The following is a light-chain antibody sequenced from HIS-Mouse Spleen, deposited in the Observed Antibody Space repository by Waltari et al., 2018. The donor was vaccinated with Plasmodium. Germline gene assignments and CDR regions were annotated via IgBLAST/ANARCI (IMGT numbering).Light chain of an antibody. CDR2: DAS. J-gene: IGKJ3*01. CDR3: QQHSSSPFT. CDR1: QSVSSY. V-gene: IGKV3-11*01. Sequence: EIVLTQSPATLPLSRGARASSSCRASQSVSSYLAWYQQKPGQAPRLLIYDASNRATGIPARFSGSGSGTDFTLTISSLEPEDFAVYYCQQHSSSPFTFGPGTKVDIK.